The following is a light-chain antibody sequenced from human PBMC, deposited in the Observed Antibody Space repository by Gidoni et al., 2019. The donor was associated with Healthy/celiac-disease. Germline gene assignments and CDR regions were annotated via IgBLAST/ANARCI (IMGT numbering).Light chain of an antibody. Sequence: SLLTQPPSSSGPPGQMVTISCSGSSTNIGAGYDVHWYQQLPGTAPKLLIYGNNNRPSGGPDRFSGSKSGTSASLAITGLRAEDEADYYCQSYDSSLSGSVFGGGTQLTVL. CDR2: GNN. V-gene: IGLV1-40*01. CDR1: STNIGAGYD. J-gene: IGLJ7*01. CDR3: QSYDSSLSGSV.